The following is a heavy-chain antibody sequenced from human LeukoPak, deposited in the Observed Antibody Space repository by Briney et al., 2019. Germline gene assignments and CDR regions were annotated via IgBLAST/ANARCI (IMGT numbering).Heavy chain of an antibody. CDR1: GDSISSYY. CDR3: ARNRGWYATDV. J-gene: IGHJ6*02. V-gene: IGHV4-59*01. Sequence: SETLSLTCTVSGDSISSYYWSWIRQPPGKGLEWIGYVYYTGSTNYNPPLKSRVTISVDTSKNHFSLKLSSVTAADTAVYYCARNRGWYATDVWGQGAAVTVSS. CDR2: VYYTGST. D-gene: IGHD6-19*01.